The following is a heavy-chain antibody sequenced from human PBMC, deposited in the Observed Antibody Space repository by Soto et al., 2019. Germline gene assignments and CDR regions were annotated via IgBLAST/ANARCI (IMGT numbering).Heavy chain of an antibody. D-gene: IGHD6-6*01. CDR3: AKAPGNIAARPRAVAGDPCFDY. V-gene: IGHV3-23*01. J-gene: IGHJ4*02. CDR1: GFTFSSYA. CDR2: ISGSGGST. Sequence: EVQLLESGGGLVQPGGSLRLSCAASGFTFSSYAMSWVRQAPGKGLEWVSAISGSGGSTYYADPVKGRFTISRDNSKNTLYLQMNSLRAEDTAVYYCAKAPGNIAARPRAVAGDPCFDYWGQGTLVTVSS.